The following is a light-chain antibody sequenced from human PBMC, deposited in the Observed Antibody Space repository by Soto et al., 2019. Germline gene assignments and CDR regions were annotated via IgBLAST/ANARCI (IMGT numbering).Light chain of an antibody. CDR1: QRISNY. J-gene: IGKJ2*01. V-gene: IGKV1-39*01. Sequence: IQMTQSPSPLSASVGDRVTITCRASQRISNYLNWYQHKPGKAPELLIYAASSLQSGVPSRFSGGGSGTDFALTISSPQPQDFGTYYCQQSYSPPYTFGQGTKMEIK. CDR3: QQSYSPPYT. CDR2: AAS.